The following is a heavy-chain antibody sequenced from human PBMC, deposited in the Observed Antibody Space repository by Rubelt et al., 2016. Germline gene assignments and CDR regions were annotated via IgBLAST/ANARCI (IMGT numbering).Heavy chain of an antibody. V-gene: IGHV4-59*01. CDR2: IYYSGST. D-gene: IGHD5-24*01. CDR1: DGSISSYY. J-gene: IGHJ3*02. Sequence: QVQLQESGPGLVKPSETLSLTCTVSDGSISSYYWSWIRQPPGKGLEWIGYIYYSGSTNYNPSLKSGVTISVDTSKNQFSLKLSSVTAADTAVYYCARSTGYNPSLDAFDIWGQGTMVTVSS. CDR3: ARSTGYNPSLDAFDI.